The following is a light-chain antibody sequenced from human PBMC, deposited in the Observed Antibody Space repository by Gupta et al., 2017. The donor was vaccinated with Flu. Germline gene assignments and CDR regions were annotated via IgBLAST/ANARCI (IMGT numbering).Light chain of an antibody. V-gene: IGLV3-1*01. CDR2: KTS. J-gene: IGLJ3*02. Sequence: VNTTSGTGSGAVTIDDSPNWIQQKPGQHPMLVIYKTSKRAAAPPARFSGSPSGATATLTLYGAQSWAEDDYYWQPVNSSSEVFGGGTKLTVL. CDR3: QPVNSSSEV. CDR1: VTIDDS.